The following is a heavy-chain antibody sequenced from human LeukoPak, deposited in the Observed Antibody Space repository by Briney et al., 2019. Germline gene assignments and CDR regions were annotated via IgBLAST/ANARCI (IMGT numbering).Heavy chain of an antibody. D-gene: IGHD3-3*01. CDR1: GFTFGSYG. Sequence: GGSLRLSCAASGFTFGSYGMHWVRQAPGKGPEWVAAIWYDGSNIYYADSVKGRFTISRDNSKNTLFLQMNSLRAEDTAVYYCARGYDKPDYWGQGTLVTVSS. CDR3: ARGYDKPDY. J-gene: IGHJ4*01. V-gene: IGHV3-33*01. CDR2: IWYDGSNI.